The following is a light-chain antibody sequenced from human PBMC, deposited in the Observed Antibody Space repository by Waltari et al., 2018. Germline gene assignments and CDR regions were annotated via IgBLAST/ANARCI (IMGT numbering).Light chain of an antibody. V-gene: IGLV2-23*01. Sequence: QSALSPPAPVSGSPGQSLPITCTGASTALASYNLVAWYQHHPNRAPKLIIYEATKRPSGISHRFSGAKSGATASLRISGLQADDEADYYCCSYTGSSTSYGCGGGTKVTVL. CDR2: EAT. J-gene: IGLJ1*01. CDR1: STALASYNL. CDR3: CSYTGSSTSYG.